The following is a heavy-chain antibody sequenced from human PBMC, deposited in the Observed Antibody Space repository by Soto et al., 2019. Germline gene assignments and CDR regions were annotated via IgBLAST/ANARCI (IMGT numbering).Heavy chain of an antibody. Sequence: GESLKISCTGIGYAFTSYCISWVRQMRGQGLVWVGSVYPSDSYTHYSPSFQGRVTISADKSLSTAYLQWSSLKAPETAMYYCAGKGRPADILTGYDEYGGQGALVTLAS. CDR2: VYPSDSYT. J-gene: IGHJ4*02. V-gene: IGHV5-10-1*01. CDR1: GYAFTSYC. CDR3: AGKGRPADILTGYDEY. D-gene: IGHD3-9*01.